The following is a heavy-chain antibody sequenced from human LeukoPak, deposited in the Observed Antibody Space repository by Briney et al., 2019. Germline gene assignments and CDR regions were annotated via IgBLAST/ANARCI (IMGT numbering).Heavy chain of an antibody. D-gene: IGHD3-22*01. CDR1: GYTFTSYY. J-gene: IGHJ4*02. V-gene: IGHV1-46*01. CDR3: ARDKHGFVYDSRHLDY. CDR2: INPSGTST. Sequence: ASVKVSCKASGYTFTSYYIHWVRQAPGQGLEWMGIINPSGTSTSYAQKFQGRVTMTRDTSTSTVYMELSSLRSEDTAVYYCARDKHGFVYDSRHLDYWGQGTLVTVSS.